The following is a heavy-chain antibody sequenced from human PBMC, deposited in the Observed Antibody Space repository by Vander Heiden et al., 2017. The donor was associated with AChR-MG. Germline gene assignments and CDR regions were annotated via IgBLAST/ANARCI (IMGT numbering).Heavy chain of an antibody. V-gene: IGHV4-59*11. J-gene: IGHJ3*02. CDR1: GGSISSHY. D-gene: IGHD3-9*01. CDR3: AGRQYDFLTGYYAFDI. Sequence: QVQLQESGPGLVKPSETLSLTCTVSGGSISSHYWSWIRQPPGKGPEWIGDIYYSGSTNYNPSLKSRVTISIDTSKNQFSLKLSSVTAADTAVYYCAGRQYDFLTGYYAFDIWGQGTMVTVSS. CDR2: IYYSGST.